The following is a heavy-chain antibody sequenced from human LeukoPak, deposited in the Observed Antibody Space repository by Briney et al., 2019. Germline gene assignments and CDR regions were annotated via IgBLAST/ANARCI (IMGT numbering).Heavy chain of an antibody. D-gene: IGHD3-3*01. CDR1: GYSISSGYY. V-gene: IGHV4-38-2*01. CDR3: ACQGFGAVYFDY. CDR2: IYHSGST. J-gene: IGHJ4*02. Sequence: KPSETLSLTCAVSGYSISSGYYWGWIRQPPGKGLEWIGSIYHSGSTYYNPSLKSRVTISVDTSKNQFSLKLSSVTAADTAVYYRACQGFGAVYFDYWGQGTLVTVSS.